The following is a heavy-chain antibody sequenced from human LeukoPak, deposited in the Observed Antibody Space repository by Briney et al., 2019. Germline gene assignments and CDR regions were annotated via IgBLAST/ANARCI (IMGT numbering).Heavy chain of an antibody. Sequence: SGGSLRLSCAASGFALSSYWMTWVRQVPGRGPEWVANVNRDGSETYYLDSVKGRFTISRDNSKNTLYLQMNSLRAEDTAVYYCARTGIAARPTVWFDPWGQGTLVTVSP. CDR2: VNRDGSET. CDR1: GFALSSYW. D-gene: IGHD6-6*01. J-gene: IGHJ5*02. CDR3: ARTGIAARPTVWFDP. V-gene: IGHV3-7*01.